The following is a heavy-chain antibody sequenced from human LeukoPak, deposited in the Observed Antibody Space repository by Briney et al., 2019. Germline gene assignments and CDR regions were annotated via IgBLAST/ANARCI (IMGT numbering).Heavy chain of an antibody. D-gene: IGHD1-26*01. Sequence: PGGSLRLLCGVSGFIVSIYYMTWARRARGKGLEGVSVIYNDGSTYYADSVKGRFTISRDNLKNILYLEMNSVRTEDTGVYYCAREGSGSYYMDFDYWGRGTLVTVSS. CDR3: AREGSGSYYMDFDY. V-gene: IGHV3-66*02. CDR1: GFIVSIYY. CDR2: IYNDGST. J-gene: IGHJ4*02.